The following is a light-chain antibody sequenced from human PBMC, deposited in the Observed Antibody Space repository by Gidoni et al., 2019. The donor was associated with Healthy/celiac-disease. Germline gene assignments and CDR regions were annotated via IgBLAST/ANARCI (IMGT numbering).Light chain of an antibody. CDR3: MQDTPWPRT. J-gene: IGKJ1*01. CDR2: KVS. V-gene: IGKV2-30*01. Sequence: DVVMTQSPLSLPVTLGQPASISCRSSQSLVYSDGNTYLNWFQQRPGQSPRRLIYKVSNRDSGVPDRFSGSGSGTDFTLKISRVEAEDVGVYYCMQDTPWPRTFGQGTKVEIK. CDR1: QSLVYSDGNTY.